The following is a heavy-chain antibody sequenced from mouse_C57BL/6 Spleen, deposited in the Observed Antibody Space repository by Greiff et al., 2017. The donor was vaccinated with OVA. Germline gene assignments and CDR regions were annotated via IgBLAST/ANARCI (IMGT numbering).Heavy chain of an antibody. J-gene: IGHJ1*03. V-gene: IGHV1-50*01. CDR1: GYTFTSYW. D-gene: IGHD1-2*01. CDR3: ARNYGHLWYFDV. Sequence: QVQLQQPGAELVKPGASVKLSCKASGYTFTSYWMQWVKQRPGQGLEWIGEIDPSDSYTNYNQKFKGKATLTVDTSSSTAYMQLSSLTSEDSAVYYCARNYGHLWYFDVWGTGTTVTVSS. CDR2: IDPSDSYT.